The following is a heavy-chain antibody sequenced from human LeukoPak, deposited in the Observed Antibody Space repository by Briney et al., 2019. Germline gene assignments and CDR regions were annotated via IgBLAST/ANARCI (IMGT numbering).Heavy chain of an antibody. V-gene: IGHV4-59*01. CDR1: GGSISSYY. CDR3: ARETGPNYFDY. D-gene: IGHD3-10*01. Sequence: PSETLSLTCTVSGGSISSYYWSWIRQPPGKGLEWIGYIYYSGSTNYNPTLKSRVTISVDTSKNQFSLKLSSVTAADTAVYYCARETGPNYFDYWGQGTLVTVSS. CDR2: IYYSGST. J-gene: IGHJ4*02.